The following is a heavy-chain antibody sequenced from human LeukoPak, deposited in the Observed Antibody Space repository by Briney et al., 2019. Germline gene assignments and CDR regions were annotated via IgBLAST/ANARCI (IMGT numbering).Heavy chain of an antibody. CDR3: ARGVGANSRPDY. Sequence: ASVKVSCKASGYTFTSYGISWVRQAPGQGLEWMGWISVYNGNTKYAQKFQGRVTMTTDTSTSTAYMELRSLKSDDTAVYYCARGVGANSRPDYWGRGTLVTVSS. CDR1: GYTFTSYG. CDR2: ISVYNGNT. D-gene: IGHD1-26*01. V-gene: IGHV1-18*01. J-gene: IGHJ4*02.